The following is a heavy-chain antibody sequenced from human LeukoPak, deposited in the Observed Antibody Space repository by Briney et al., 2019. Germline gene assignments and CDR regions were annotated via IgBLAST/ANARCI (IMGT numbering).Heavy chain of an antibody. V-gene: IGHV4-4*07. CDR2: IYTSGST. CDR3: ARDSSSSGYYYVSP. J-gene: IGHJ5*02. Sequence: PSETLSLTCTVSGGSISSYYWSWIRQPAGKGLEWIGRIYTSGSTNYNPSLKSRVTMSVDTSKNQFSLKLSSVTAADTAVYYCARDSSSSGYYYVSPWGQGTLVTVSS. CDR1: GGSISSYY. D-gene: IGHD3-22*01.